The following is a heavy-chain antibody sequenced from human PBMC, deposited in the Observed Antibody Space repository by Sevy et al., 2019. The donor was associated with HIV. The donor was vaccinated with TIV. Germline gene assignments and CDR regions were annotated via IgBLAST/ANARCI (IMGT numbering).Heavy chain of an antibody. V-gene: IGHV3-48*01. CDR2: ISTTSIIT. CDR3: ARDASPYCSGGRCYFDAFDI. J-gene: IGHJ3*02. Sequence: GGFLRLSCAASGFTFSSYTMNWVRQAPGKGLEWVSYISTTSIITYYAGSVRGRFTISRDNAKNSLYLQMNSLRAEDTAVYYCARDASPYCSGGRCYFDAFDIWGQGTMVTVSS. D-gene: IGHD2-15*01. CDR1: GFTFSSYT.